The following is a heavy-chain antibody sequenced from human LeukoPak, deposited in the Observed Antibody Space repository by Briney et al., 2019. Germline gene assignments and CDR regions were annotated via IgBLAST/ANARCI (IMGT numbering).Heavy chain of an antibody. CDR2: IYAAGDT. V-gene: IGHV3-53*01. Sequence: GGSLRLSCAASGFTVSSNFMSWVRQAPGKGLEWVSVIYAAGDTYYTDSVKGRFTISRDNSKNTLYLQMNSLRAEDTAVYYCARSGSGWFDYWGQGTLVTVSS. CDR3: ARSGSGWFDY. CDR1: GFTVSSNF. J-gene: IGHJ4*02. D-gene: IGHD6-19*01.